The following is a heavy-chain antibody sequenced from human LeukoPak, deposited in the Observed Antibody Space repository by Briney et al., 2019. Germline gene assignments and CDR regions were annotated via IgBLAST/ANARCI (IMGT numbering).Heavy chain of an antibody. V-gene: IGHV3-23*01. Sequence: PGGSLRLSCAASGVTFSSYAMSWVRQAPGKGLEWVSAISGSGGSTYYAASVKGRFTISRDNSKNTRYLQMNSLRAEDTAVYYCATDHGGVDVWGKGTTVTVSS. CDR3: ATDHGGVDV. J-gene: IGHJ6*04. D-gene: IGHD4-23*01. CDR1: GVTFSSYA. CDR2: ISGSGGST.